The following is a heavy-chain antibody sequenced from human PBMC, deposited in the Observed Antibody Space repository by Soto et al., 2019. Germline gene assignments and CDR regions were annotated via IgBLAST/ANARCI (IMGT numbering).Heavy chain of an antibody. CDR2: IKGEADGGTT. CDR3: TTGFSNGQYILYFSGRGSSVPGSAGM. D-gene: IGHD2-8*01. V-gene: IGHV3-15*01. CDR1: GFTCSNAW. Sequence: PGGSLRLSCAASGFTCSNAWMSWVRHAPGKGIEWVGRIKGEADGGTTDYAAPVKGRITISRDHSKDTLYLQMNSLKTDDTAVYYCTTGFSNGQYILYFSGRGSSVPGSAGM. J-gene: IGHJ6*01.